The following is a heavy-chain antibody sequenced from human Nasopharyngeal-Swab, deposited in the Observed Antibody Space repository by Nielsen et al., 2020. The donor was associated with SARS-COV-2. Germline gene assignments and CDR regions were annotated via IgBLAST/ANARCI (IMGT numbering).Heavy chain of an antibody. Sequence: SETLSLTCAVSGGSISSSNWWSWVRQPPGKGLEWIGEIYHSGSTNYNPSLKSRVTISVDTSKNQFSLKLSSVTAADTAVYYCARGRSRFGYCSGGSCYSFDYWGQGTLVTVSS. J-gene: IGHJ4*02. V-gene: IGHV4-4*02. CDR3: ARGRSRFGYCSGGSCYSFDY. CDR1: GGSISSSNW. CDR2: IYHSGST. D-gene: IGHD2-15*01.